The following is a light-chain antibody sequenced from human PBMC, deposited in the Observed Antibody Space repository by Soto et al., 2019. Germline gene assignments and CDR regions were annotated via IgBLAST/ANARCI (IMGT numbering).Light chain of an antibody. CDR1: QGVSSN. CDR3: EQYNNWPPYT. Sequence: EIVMTQSPATLSMSPGERATLSCRASQGVSSNLAWYQQKPGQAPRLLIYGASTRATGIPARFSGSGSETEFTLTISSLQSEDFAVYDCEQYNNWPPYTCGQGTKLEMK. J-gene: IGKJ2*01. V-gene: IGKV3-15*01. CDR2: GAS.